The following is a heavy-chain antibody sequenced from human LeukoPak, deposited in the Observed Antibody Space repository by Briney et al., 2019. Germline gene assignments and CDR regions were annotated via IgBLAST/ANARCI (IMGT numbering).Heavy chain of an antibody. CDR3: ARGRRQVLRYFGWRTYFDY. D-gene: IGHD3-9*01. CDR1: GGSISSYY. CDR2: IYYSGST. V-gene: IGHV4-59*01. Sequence: SEILSLTCTVSGGSISSYYWSWIRQPPGKGLEWIGYIYYSGSTNYNPSLKSRVTISVDTSKNQFSLKLSSVTAADTAVYYCARGRRQVLRYFGWRTYFDYWGQGTLVTVSS. J-gene: IGHJ4*02.